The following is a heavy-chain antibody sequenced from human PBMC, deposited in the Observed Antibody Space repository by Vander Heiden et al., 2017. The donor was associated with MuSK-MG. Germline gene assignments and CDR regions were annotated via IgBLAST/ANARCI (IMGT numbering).Heavy chain of an antibody. CDR1: GFSFSSYA. Sequence: EVQLLESGGGLVQPGGSLRLACAAPGFSFSSYAMSWVRQAPGKGLAWISAISGSGGSTNYAVSVKGRFTISRDNSKNTLYLEMNSLRAEDTAVYYCAKDLVYWGQGTLVTVSS. J-gene: IGHJ4*02. CDR3: AKDLVY. V-gene: IGHV3-23*01. CDR2: ISGSGGST. D-gene: IGHD3-10*01.